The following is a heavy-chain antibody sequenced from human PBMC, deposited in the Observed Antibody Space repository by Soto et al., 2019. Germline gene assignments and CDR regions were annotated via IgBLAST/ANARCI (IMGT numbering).Heavy chain of an antibody. CDR3: ARDAGSPYDH. V-gene: IGHV4-59*01. J-gene: IGHJ4*01. Sequence: SETLSLTCTVSGAPITINYWSWIRQAPGKGLEWIGYIYYSGSTTYNPSLKSRVTMSADTSKDQFPLKLNSVTAADTAVYYCARDAGSPYDHWGPGILVTVSS. D-gene: IGHD2-15*01. CDR2: IYYSGST. CDR1: GAPITINY.